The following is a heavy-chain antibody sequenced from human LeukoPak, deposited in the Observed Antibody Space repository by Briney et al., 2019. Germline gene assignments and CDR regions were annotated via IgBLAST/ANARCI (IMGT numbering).Heavy chain of an antibody. V-gene: IGHV4-4*09. CDR1: GASVTDHY. Sequence: KPSETLSLTCTVSGASVTDHYWSWIRQSPGKGLEWIAFISPSGRTSYSPSLKSRLTLGLDTSKNQVSLKLNSVTAADTALFYCARHLQTTMTRDYYTHPMDVRGKGTTVTVSS. D-gene: IGHD4-17*01. CDR2: ISPSGRT. CDR3: ARHLQTTMTRDYYTHPMDV. J-gene: IGHJ6*03.